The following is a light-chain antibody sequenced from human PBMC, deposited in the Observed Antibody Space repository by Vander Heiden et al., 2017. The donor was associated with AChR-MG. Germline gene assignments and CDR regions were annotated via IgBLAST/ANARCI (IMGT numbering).Light chain of an antibody. CDR3: SSYTSSSTLGV. CDR2: DVS. CDR1: SSDGGGYNY. Sequence: QSALTQPAPVSGSPGQSITTSCTGTSSDGGGYNYVSWYQQHPGKAPKLMIYDVSNRPSGVSNRFSGSKSGNTASLTISGLQAEDEADYYCSSYTSSSTLGVFGGGTKLTVL. V-gene: IGLV2-14*03. J-gene: IGLJ2*01.